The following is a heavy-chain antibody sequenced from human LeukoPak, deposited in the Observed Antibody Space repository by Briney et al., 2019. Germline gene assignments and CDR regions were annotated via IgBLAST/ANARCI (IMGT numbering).Heavy chain of an antibody. CDR1: VGSISSGNW. CDR2: IYHNGTS. J-gene: IGHJ6*02. CDR3: ATAPILRGEGGEHYKYGMDV. D-gene: IGHD2-2*02. Sequence: PLETLSLTCAVSVGSISSGNWWSWVRQSPGKGLEWIGEIYHNGTSNNNPSLKSRVTISADTFKNHFSLKLTSVTAADTAVYYCATAPILRGEGGEHYKYGMDVWGQGTTVIVSS. V-gene: IGHV4-4*02.